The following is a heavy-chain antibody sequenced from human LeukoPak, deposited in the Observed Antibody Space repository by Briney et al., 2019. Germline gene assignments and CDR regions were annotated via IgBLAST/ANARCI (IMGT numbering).Heavy chain of an antibody. CDR1: GYSFTSYW. Sequence: GESLKISCKGSGYSFTSYWIGWVRQMPGKGLEWMGIIYPGDSDTRYSPSFQGQVTISADKSISTAYLQWSSLKASDTAMYYCARAGFWSGYYLGYYFDYWGQGTLVTVSS. CDR3: ARAGFWSGYYLGYYFDY. CDR2: IYPGDSDT. D-gene: IGHD3-3*01. V-gene: IGHV5-51*01. J-gene: IGHJ4*02.